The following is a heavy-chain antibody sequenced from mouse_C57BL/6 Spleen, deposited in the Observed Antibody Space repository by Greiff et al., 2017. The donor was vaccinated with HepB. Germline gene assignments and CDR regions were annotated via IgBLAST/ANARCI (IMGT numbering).Heavy chain of an antibody. J-gene: IGHJ3*01. CDR1: GYAFSSSW. CDR2: IYPGDGDT. CDR3: ARGRLLRETWFAY. V-gene: IGHV1-82*01. D-gene: IGHD2-3*01. Sequence: VQLQQSGPELVKPGASVKISCKASGYAFSSSWMNWVKQRPGKGLEWIGRIYPGDGDTNYNGKFKGKATLTADKSSSTAYMQLSSLTSEDAAVYFWARGRLLRETWFAYWGQGTLVTVSA.